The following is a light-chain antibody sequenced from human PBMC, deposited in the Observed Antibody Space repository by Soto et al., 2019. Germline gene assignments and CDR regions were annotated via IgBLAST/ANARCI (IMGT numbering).Light chain of an antibody. Sequence: QSVLTQPASVSGSPGQSITISCTGTSSDVGGFNYVSWYQQHPGKAPKVMIYEVSTRPSGVSNRFSGSKSGNTASRTISGLQAEDEADYYCTSYASTALRVFGGGTKVTVL. CDR1: SSDVGGFNY. CDR3: TSYASTALRV. CDR2: EVS. V-gene: IGLV2-14*01. J-gene: IGLJ3*02.